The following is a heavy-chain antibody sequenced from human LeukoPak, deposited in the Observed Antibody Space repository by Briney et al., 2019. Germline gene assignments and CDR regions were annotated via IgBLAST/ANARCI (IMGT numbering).Heavy chain of an antibody. V-gene: IGHV3-7*01. J-gene: IGHJ4*02. CDR2: INQDGSEE. CDR3: SRSLDY. Sequence: TGGSLRLSCAASGFPFSDYWMDWVRQAPGKGMEWVANINQDGSEENYADSVKGRFTISRDKAKNSLYLQMNSLRAEDTAVYYCSRSLDYWGRGALVTVSS. CDR1: GFPFSDYW.